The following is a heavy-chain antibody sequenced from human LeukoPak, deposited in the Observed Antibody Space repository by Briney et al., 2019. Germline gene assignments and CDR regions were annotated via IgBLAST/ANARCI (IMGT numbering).Heavy chain of an antibody. V-gene: IGHV4-59*08. CDR3: ASSLPIRGVTHDFYYYGMDV. Sequence: KPSEILSLTCNVSGDSIRSYYWSWIRQPPGKGLEWIGYVFYSRGTNHNPSLKSRVIVSLETSKNQFSLKLSSVTAADTAVYYCASSLPIRGVTHDFYYYGMDVWGQGTTVTVSS. J-gene: IGHJ6*02. D-gene: IGHD3-10*01. CDR1: GDSIRSYY. CDR2: VFYSRGT.